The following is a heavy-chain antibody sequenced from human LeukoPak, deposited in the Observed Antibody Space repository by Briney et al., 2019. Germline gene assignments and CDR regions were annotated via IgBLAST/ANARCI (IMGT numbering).Heavy chain of an antibody. V-gene: IGHV1-69*06. CDR2: IIPIFGTA. D-gene: IGHD3-10*01. CDR1: GGTFSSYA. J-gene: IGHJ4*02. CDR3: AGAWELWFGELLYEPYFDY. Sequence: SVKVSCKASGGTFSSYAISWVRQAPGQGLEWMGGIIPIFGTANYAQKFQGRVTITADKSTSTAYMELSSLRSEDTAVYYCAGAWELWFGELLYEPYFDYWGQGTLVTVSS.